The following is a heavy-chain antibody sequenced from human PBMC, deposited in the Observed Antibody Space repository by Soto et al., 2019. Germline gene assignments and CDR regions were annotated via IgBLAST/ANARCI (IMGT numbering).Heavy chain of an antibody. Sequence: SEILSLTCTVTCDSVNSYYWSWMRQPPGKGLECMGYVYYSGSTNYNPSLKSRVTISVDTSKNQISLRLKSVTAADTAVYYCARAETSCSHYFDYWPQGRQLTVCS. CDR3: ARAETSCSHYFDY. J-gene: IGHJ4*02. CDR2: VYYSGST. V-gene: IGHV4-59*02. CDR1: CDSVNSYY. D-gene: IGHD2-15*01.